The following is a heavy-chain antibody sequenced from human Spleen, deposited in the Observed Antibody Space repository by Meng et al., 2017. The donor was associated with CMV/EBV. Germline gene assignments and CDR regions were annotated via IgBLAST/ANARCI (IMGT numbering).Heavy chain of an antibody. CDR3: ARGGRGELQPFDY. V-gene: IGHV1-18*01. J-gene: IGHJ4*02. Sequence: CETSGYPFISDGISWVRQAPGKGLEWMGWISGYNGRTNYAQSFQGRLTLTTDTSTSTAYMELRNLRSDDTAVYFCARGGRGELQPFDYWGQGILVTVSS. CDR1: GYPFISDG. CDR2: ISGYNGRT. D-gene: IGHD1-26*01.